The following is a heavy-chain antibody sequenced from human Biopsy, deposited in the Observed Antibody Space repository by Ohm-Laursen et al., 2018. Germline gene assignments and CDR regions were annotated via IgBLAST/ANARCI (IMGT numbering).Heavy chain of an antibody. V-gene: IGHV1-69*11. J-gene: IGHJ4*02. D-gene: IGHD2-2*01. CDR3: AREAIGYQLPCDD. CDR2: IIPILRTT. Sequence: GSSVKVSCKSPTGTFNSYGIIWVRRAPGQGLEWMGRIIPILRTTAYAQTFLGRVTITADSPTSTVDMELTSLTSDDTAVYFCAREAIGYQLPCDDWGQGTLVTVSS. CDR1: TGTFNSYG.